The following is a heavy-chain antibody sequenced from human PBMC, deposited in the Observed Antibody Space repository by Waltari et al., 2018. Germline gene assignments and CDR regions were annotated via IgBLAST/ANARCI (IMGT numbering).Heavy chain of an antibody. J-gene: IGHJ6*02. Sequence: QLQLQESGPGLVKPSETLSLTCTVSGGSISSSSYYWGWIRQPPGKGLEWIGSIYYSGSTYYNPSLKSRVTISVDTSKNQFSLKLSSVTAADTAVYYCTARGDWYLGGMDVWGQGTTVTVSS. CDR1: GGSISSSSYY. V-gene: IGHV4-39*07. CDR3: TARGDWYLGGMDV. D-gene: IGHD3-9*01. CDR2: IYYSGST.